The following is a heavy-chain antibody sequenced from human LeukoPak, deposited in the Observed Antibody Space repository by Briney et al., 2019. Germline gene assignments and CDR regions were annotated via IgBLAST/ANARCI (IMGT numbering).Heavy chain of an antibody. CDR2: IYYCGST. V-gene: IGHV4-59*01. CDR3: ARSQGGNLYLNYFDT. J-gene: IGHJ4*02. Sequence: SETLSLTGTVSGGSISSYDWSWIRKRPGKGLEWMGYIYYCGSTTYSPSLKSRVTISVDTSRNQFSLKLTSVSAADTPVYFCARSQGGNLYLNYFDTWGQRDLGTVSS. D-gene: IGHD4-23*01. CDR1: GGSISSYD.